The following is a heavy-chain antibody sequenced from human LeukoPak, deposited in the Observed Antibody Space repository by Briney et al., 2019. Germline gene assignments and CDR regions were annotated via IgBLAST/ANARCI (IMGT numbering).Heavy chain of an antibody. CDR3: ARLTPPAIVPTARGYYFDY. D-gene: IGHD2-2*01. CDR2: IYTSGST. Sequence: PSETLSLTCTVSGGSISSYYWSWIRQPAGKGLEWIGRIYTSGSTNYNPPLKSRVTLSLDTSKSQFSLKLSSVTAADTAVYYCARLTPPAIVPTARGYYFDYWGQGTLVTVSS. CDR1: GGSISSYY. J-gene: IGHJ4*02. V-gene: IGHV4-4*07.